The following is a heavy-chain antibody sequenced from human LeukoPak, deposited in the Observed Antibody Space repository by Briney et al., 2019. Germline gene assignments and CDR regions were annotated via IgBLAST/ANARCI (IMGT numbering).Heavy chain of an antibody. CDR2: MCGTAGCT. Sequence: GGSLTLSCQASGFTFYMYALSWVRQAPGKGLEWVASMCGTAGCTFYPDSVKGRFTISRDNSKNVLYLRMNSLTAEDTAIYYCAKDRPNFHENSGHYYRRDGDSWGQGTLVTVSS. D-gene: IGHD3-22*01. J-gene: IGHJ5*01. CDR3: AKDRPNFHENSGHYYRRDGDS. V-gene: IGHV3-23*01. CDR1: GFTFYMYA.